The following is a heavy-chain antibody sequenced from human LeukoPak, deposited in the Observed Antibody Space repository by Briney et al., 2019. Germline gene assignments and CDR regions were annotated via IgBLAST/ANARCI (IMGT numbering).Heavy chain of an antibody. Sequence: PGGSLRLSCAASGFTFSRYGMHWVRQAPGKGLEWVAFIRYDGSNKNYADSVKGRITISRDNSKNTLYLQMNSMRAEDTAVYYCATDPRDCSSASCYIAAAGFDYWGQGTLVTVSS. CDR1: GFTFSRYG. CDR2: IRYDGSNK. V-gene: IGHV3-30*02. J-gene: IGHJ4*02. CDR3: ATDPRDCSSASCYIAAAGFDY. D-gene: IGHD2-2*02.